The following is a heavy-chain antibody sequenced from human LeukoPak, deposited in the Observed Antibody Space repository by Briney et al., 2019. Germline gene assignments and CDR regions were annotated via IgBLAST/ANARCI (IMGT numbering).Heavy chain of an antibody. V-gene: IGHV1-46*01. CDR1: GYTFTSYY. Sequence: ASVKVSCKASGYTFTSYYMHWVRQAPGQGLEWMGIINPSGGSTSYAQKFQGRVTMTTDTSTSTAYMELRSLRSDDTAVYYCARTLYDFWSGYYYPSLFDYWGQGTLVTVSS. CDR3: ARTLYDFWSGYYYPSLFDY. D-gene: IGHD3-3*01. CDR2: INPSGGST. J-gene: IGHJ4*02.